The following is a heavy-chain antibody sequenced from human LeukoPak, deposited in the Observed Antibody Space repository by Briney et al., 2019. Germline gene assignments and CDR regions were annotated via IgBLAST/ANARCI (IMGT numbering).Heavy chain of an antibody. CDR3: ARGIAELRSAFDI. V-gene: IGHV1-2*02. D-gene: IGHD4-17*01. CDR1: GYTFTNYY. Sequence: ASVTVSCKASGYTFTNYYMHWVRQAPGQGLEWMAWINPNNGGTNSAQKFQGRVTMTRDTSISTASMELSRLRSDDTAVYYCARGIAELRSAFDIWGQGTMVTVSS. CDR2: INPNNGGT. J-gene: IGHJ3*02.